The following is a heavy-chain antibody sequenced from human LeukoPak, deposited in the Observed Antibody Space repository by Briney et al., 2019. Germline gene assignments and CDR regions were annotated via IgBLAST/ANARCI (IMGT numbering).Heavy chain of an antibody. V-gene: IGHV4-39*01. CDR2: IYYSGST. CDR1: GGSISSNTYF. J-gene: IGHJ4*02. CDR3: ARLAYCSGGSCHHDY. D-gene: IGHD2-15*01. Sequence: SETPSLTCTVSGGSISSNTYFWAWIRQPPGKGLEWIGAIYYSGSTYYNPSLNSRVTISVDTSKNQFSLKVTSVTAADTAVYYCARLAYCSGGSCHHDYWGQGTLVTVSS.